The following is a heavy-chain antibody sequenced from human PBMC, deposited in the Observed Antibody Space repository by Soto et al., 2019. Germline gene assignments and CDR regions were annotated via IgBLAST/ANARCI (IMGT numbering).Heavy chain of an antibody. V-gene: IGHV4-4*02. J-gene: IGHJ4*02. D-gene: IGHD6-13*01. CDR2: IYHSGST. Sequence: QVQLQESGPGLVKPSGTLSLTCAVSSGSISSSNWWSWVRQPPGKGLEWIGEIYHSGSTNYNPSLKRRVTISVDKSKNQFSLKLSSVTAADTAVYYCARETGIAAAGNYFDYWGQGTLVTVSS. CDR3: ARETGIAAAGNYFDY. CDR1: SGSISSSNW.